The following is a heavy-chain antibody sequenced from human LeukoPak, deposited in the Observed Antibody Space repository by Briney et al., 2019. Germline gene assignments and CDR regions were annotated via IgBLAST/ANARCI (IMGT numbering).Heavy chain of an antibody. CDR3: ARQLVDDFWSGPTNNWFDP. Sequence: SETLSLTCAVSGGSISSGGYSWSWIRQPPGKGLEWIGYIYHSGSTYYNPSLKSRVTISVDRSKNQFSLKLSSVTAADTAVYYCARQLVDDFWSGPTNNWFDPWGQGTLVTVSS. CDR1: GGSISSGGYS. D-gene: IGHD3-3*01. J-gene: IGHJ5*02. V-gene: IGHV4-30-2*01. CDR2: IYHSGST.